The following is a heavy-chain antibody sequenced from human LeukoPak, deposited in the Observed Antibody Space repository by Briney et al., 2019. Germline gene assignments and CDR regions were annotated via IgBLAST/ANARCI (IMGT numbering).Heavy chain of an antibody. V-gene: IGHV4-34*01. CDR2: INHSGST. CDR3: ARTGYGDYTFDY. J-gene: IGHJ4*02. Sequence: PSETLSLTCAVYGGSFSGYYWSWIRQPPGKGLEWIGEINHSGSTNYNPSLKSRVTISVDTSKNQFSLKLSSVTAADTAVYYCARTGYGDYTFDYWGQGTLVTVSS. CDR1: GGSFSGYY. D-gene: IGHD4-17*01.